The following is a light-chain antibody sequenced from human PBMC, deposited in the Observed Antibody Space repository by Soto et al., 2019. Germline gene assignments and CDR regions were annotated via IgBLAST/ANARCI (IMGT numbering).Light chain of an antibody. CDR1: SSDVGGYNY. CDR3: SSYTSSSTYV. V-gene: IGLV2-14*01. CDR2: EVS. J-gene: IGLJ1*01. Sequence: QSALTQPASVSGSPGQSITISCTGTSSDVGGYNYVSWYQQHPGKAPKFMFYEVSNRPSGVSNRFSGSKSGNTASLTISGLQAEDEADYYCSSYTSSSTYVFGTGTKLTVL.